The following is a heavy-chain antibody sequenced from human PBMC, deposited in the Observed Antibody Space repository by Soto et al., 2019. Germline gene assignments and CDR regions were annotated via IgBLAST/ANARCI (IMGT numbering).Heavy chain of an antibody. CDR2: IYYSGST. CDR1: GGSISSGDYY. J-gene: IGHJ6*02. Sequence: SETLSLTCTVSGGSISSGDYYWSWIRQPPGKGLEWIGYIYYSGSTYYNPSLKSRVTISVDTSKNQFSLKLSSVTAADTAVYYSATENLNYCMDVWGQGTTVTVSS. V-gene: IGHV4-30-4*01. CDR3: ATENLNYCMDV.